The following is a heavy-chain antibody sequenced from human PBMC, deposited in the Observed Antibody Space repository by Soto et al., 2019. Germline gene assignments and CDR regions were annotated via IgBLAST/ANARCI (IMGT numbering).Heavy chain of an antibody. J-gene: IGHJ4*02. CDR2: IKSKSEGETI. CDR3: TIVPVGSTRPIDY. CDR1: GFTFSNAW. D-gene: IGHD2-2*01. V-gene: IGHV3-15*01. Sequence: GGSLRLSCAASGFTFSNAWMSWVRQAPGKGLEWVGRIKSKSEGETIDYAAPVKGRFTISRDDSKNTLYLQMNSLKSEDTGVYYCTIVPVGSTRPIDYFGQGTLVTVS.